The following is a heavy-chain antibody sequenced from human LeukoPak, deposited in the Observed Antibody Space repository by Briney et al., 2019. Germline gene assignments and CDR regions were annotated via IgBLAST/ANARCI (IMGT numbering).Heavy chain of an antibody. J-gene: IGHJ5*02. CDR1: GFSVYKYW. Sequence: GGSLRLSCAASGFSVYKYWMHWVRQAPGKGQVWVSRMNIDGTLTNYADSVKGRFTISRDSAKNTLYLQMESLRAEDTAVYYCARKLSTAAAGYNWIDPWGQGTLVTVSS. D-gene: IGHD6-13*01. V-gene: IGHV3-74*01. CDR2: MNIDGTLT. CDR3: ARKLSTAAAGYNWIDP.